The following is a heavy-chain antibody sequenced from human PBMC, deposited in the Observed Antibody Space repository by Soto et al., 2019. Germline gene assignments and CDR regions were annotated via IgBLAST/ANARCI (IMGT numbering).Heavy chain of an antibody. J-gene: IGHJ6*03. Sequence: ASVKVSCKASGYTFTSYGISWVRQAPGQGLEWMGWISAYNGNTNYAQKLQGRVTMTTDTSTSTAYMELRSLRSEDTAVYYCARGGYVSGSLYYYYYYMDVGGKGTTVTVSS. CDR2: ISAYNGNT. V-gene: IGHV1-18*01. CDR3: ARGGYVSGSLYYYYYYMDV. D-gene: IGHD3-10*01. CDR1: GYTFTSYG.